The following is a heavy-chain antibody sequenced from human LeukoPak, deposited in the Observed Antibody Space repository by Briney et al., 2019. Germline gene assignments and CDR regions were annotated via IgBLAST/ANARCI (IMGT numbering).Heavy chain of an antibody. CDR3: AKHSHDGSAPYYEVQLDY. CDR1: GFIVSGDY. CDR2: I. D-gene: IGHD3-22*01. V-gene: IGHV3-53*01. J-gene: IGHJ4*02. Sequence: PGGSLRLSCAASGFIVSGDYMSWVRQAPGKGLEWVSVIKGRFTISRDSSKNTLYLQMNSLRAEDTAIYYCAKHSHDGSAPYYEVQLDYWGQGTLVTVSS.